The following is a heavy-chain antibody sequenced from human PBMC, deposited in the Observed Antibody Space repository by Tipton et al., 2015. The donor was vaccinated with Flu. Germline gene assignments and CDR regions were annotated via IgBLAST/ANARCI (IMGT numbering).Heavy chain of an antibody. V-gene: IGHV3-48*03. CDR1: GFTFSDYE. J-gene: IGHJ5*02. CDR3: ARERVAAANWFDP. D-gene: IGHD6-13*01. Sequence: SLRLSCAASGFTFSDYEMNWVRQAPGKGLEWASYISIGGSTIHYGDSVKGRFTISRDDAKNSLYLQMNSLRAEDTAVYYCARERVAAANWFDPWGQGTLVTVSS. CDR2: ISIGGSTI.